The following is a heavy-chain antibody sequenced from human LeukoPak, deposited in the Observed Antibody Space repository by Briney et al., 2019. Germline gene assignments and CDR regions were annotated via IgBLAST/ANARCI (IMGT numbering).Heavy chain of an antibody. V-gene: IGHV4-59*01. J-gene: IGHJ2*01. CDR3: ARDYRRYYDFWSGYYTNWYFDL. CDR2: IYYSGST. D-gene: IGHD3-3*01. Sequence: SETLSLTCTVSGGSISSYYWSWIRQPPGKGLEWIGYIYYSGSTNYNPSLKSRVTISVDTSKNQFSLKLSSVTAADTAVYYCARDYRRYYDFWSGYYTNWYFDLWGRGTLVTVSS. CDR1: GGSISSYY.